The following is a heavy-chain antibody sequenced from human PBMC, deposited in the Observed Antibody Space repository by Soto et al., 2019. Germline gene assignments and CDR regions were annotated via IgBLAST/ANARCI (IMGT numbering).Heavy chain of an antibody. Sequence: ASVKVSCKASGYTFTSYAMHWVRQAPGQRLEWMGWINAGNGNTKYSQKFQGRVTITRDTSASTAYMELSSLRSEDTAVYYCARVGGVSYYGSGSSWATDVWGQGTTVTVSS. V-gene: IGHV1-3*01. CDR3: ARVGGVSYYGSGSSWATDV. CDR2: INAGNGNT. D-gene: IGHD3-10*01. CDR1: GYTFTSYA. J-gene: IGHJ6*02.